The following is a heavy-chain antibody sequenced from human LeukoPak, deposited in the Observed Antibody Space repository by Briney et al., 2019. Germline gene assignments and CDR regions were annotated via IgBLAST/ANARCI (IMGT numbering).Heavy chain of an antibody. CDR3: ARIAAAGTEWFDP. Sequence: SETLSLTCAVYGGSFSGYDWSWIRQPPGKGLEWIGEINHSGSTNYNPSLKSRVTTSVDTSKNQFSLKLSSVTAADTAVYYCARIAAAGTEWFDPWGQGTLVTVSS. J-gene: IGHJ5*02. D-gene: IGHD6-13*01. CDR1: GGSFSGYD. V-gene: IGHV4-34*01. CDR2: INHSGST.